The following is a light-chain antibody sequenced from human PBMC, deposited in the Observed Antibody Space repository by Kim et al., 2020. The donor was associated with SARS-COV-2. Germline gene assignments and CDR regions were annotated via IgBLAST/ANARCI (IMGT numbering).Light chain of an antibody. J-gene: IGLJ2*01. Sequence: SYELTQPPSVSVSPGQTARITCSGDKLGEKYTSWYQHKSGQSPMVVIYQDNKRPSGMTERFSGSSSGNTATLTISGTQPMDEADYYCQTWDSTTVIFGGG. CDR3: QTWDSTTVI. CDR1: KLGEKY. V-gene: IGLV3-1*01. CDR2: QDN.